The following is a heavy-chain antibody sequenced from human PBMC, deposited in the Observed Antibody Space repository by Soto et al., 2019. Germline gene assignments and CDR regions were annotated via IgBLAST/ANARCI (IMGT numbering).Heavy chain of an antibody. CDR3: ARAKVVTLGMNVAFDI. Sequence: QVQLQESGPGLVKPSQTLSLTCTVSGGSISSGDYYWSWIRQPPGKGLEWIGYIYYSGSTFYNPSLVIRVTISGDTAEHVCSMNLGSVTAADTAVYYCARAKVVTLGMNVAFDIWGQGTIVTVSS. CDR1: GGSISSGDYY. CDR2: IYYSGST. V-gene: IGHV4-30-4*01. D-gene: IGHD2-15*01. J-gene: IGHJ3*02.